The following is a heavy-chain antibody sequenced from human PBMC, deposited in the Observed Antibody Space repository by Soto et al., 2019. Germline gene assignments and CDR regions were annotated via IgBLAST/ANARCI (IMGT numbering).Heavy chain of an antibody. CDR2: IWYDGSNK. Sequence: QVQLVESGGGVVQPGRSLRLSCAASGFTFSSYGMHWVSQAPGKGLEWVTVIWYDGSNKYYADSVKGRFTISRDNSKNTLYLQMNSLRVEDTAVYYCARVSSGRDYWGQGTLVTVSS. CDR3: ARVSSGRDY. CDR1: GFTFSSYG. J-gene: IGHJ4*02. V-gene: IGHV3-33*01.